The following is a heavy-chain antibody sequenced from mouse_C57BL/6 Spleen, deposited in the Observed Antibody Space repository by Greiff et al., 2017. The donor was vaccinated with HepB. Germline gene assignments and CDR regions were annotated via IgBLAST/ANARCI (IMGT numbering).Heavy chain of an antibody. CDR1: GYTFTSYW. CDR3: ARKGIGCFDY. CDR2: IDPSESYT. J-gene: IGHJ2*01. Sequence: QVQLKRPGAELVKPGASVKLSCKASGYTFTSYWMQWVKQRPGKGLEWIGEIDPSESYTNYNQKFKGKATLTVDTSSSTAYMQLSSLTSEDSAVYYCARKGIGCFDYWGQGTTLTVSS. V-gene: IGHV1-50*01.